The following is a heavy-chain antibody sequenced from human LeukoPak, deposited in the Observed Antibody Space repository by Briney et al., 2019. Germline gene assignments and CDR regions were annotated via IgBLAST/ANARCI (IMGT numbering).Heavy chain of an antibody. Sequence: SETLSLTCAVYGGSFSGYYWSWIRQPPGKGPEWIGEINHSGSTNYNPSLKSRVTISVDTSKNQFSLKLSSVTAADTAVYYCATGAVAGTYYFDYWGQGTLVTVSS. J-gene: IGHJ4*02. CDR3: ATGAVAGTYYFDY. CDR1: GGSFSGYY. D-gene: IGHD6-19*01. V-gene: IGHV4-34*01. CDR2: INHSGST.